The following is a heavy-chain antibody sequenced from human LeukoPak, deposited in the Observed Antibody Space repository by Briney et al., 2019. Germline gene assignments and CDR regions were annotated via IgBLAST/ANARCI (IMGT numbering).Heavy chain of an antibody. CDR2: ISSSGSII. Sequence: GGSLRLSCAASGFTFTTYEMNWVRQAPGKGLECVSFISSSGSIIYYADSVQGRFTISGDNAKNSLYLQMNSLRAEDTAVYYCARGHYTSDWYYFDYWGQGTLVTVSS. J-gene: IGHJ4*02. V-gene: IGHV3-48*03. D-gene: IGHD6-19*01. CDR1: GFTFTTYE. CDR3: ARGHYTSDWYYFDY.